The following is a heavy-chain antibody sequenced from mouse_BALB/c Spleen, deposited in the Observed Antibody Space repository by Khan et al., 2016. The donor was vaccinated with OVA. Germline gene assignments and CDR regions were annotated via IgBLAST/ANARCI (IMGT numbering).Heavy chain of an antibody. CDR1: GYTFTSYW. CDR2: INPSPGYT. D-gene: IGHD1-1*01. V-gene: IGHV1-7*01. CDR3: ANHGSSSAWFTY. Sequence: QVQLQQSGAELAKPGASVKMSCKASGYTFTSYWMHWVKQRPGQGLEWIGYINPSPGYTEYNQKFKDKATLTADKSSSTAYMQLSSLTSEDSAVYYWANHGSSSAWFTYGGQGTLVTVSA. J-gene: IGHJ3*01.